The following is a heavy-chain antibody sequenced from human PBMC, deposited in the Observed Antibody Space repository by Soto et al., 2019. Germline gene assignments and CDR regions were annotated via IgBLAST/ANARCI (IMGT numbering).Heavy chain of an antibody. CDR3: ARDNITGLFDY. CDR1: GGSFSGYY. D-gene: IGHD2-8*02. V-gene: IGHV4-34*01. J-gene: IGHJ4*02. Sequence: QVQLQQWGAGLLKPSETLSLTCAVYGGSFSGYYWTWIRQPPGTGLEWIGEINHSGSTNYNPSLKSRVARSVDTSKNQSSLKLTSVTAADTAVYYCARDNITGLFDYWGQGTLVTVSS. CDR2: INHSGST.